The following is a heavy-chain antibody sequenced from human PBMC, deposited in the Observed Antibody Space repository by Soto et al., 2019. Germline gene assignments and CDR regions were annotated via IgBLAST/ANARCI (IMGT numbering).Heavy chain of an antibody. CDR2: IYYSGST. J-gene: IGHJ4*02. D-gene: IGHD3-22*01. Sequence: SETLSLTCTVSGGSISSSSYYWGWIRQPPGKRLEWIGSIYYSGSTYYNPSLKSRVTISVDTSKNQSSLKLSSVTATDTAVYYCASEETYYYDSRSRFDYWGEGTLVTVSS. V-gene: IGHV4-39*01. CDR1: GGSISSSSYY. CDR3: ASEETYYYDSRSRFDY.